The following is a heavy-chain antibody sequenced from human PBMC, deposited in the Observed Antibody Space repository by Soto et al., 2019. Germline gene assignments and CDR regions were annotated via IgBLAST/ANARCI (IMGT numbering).Heavy chain of an antibody. V-gene: IGHV3-11*06. J-gene: IGHJ6*02. D-gene: IGHD2-21*01. Sequence: GGSLRLSCAASGFTFSDYYMSWIRQAPGKGLEWVSYISSSSSYTNYADSVKGRFTISRDNAKNSLYLQMNSLRAEDTAVYYCARESGDYGMDVWGQGTTVTVSS. CDR3: ARESGDYGMDV. CDR1: GFTFSDYY. CDR2: ISSSSSYT.